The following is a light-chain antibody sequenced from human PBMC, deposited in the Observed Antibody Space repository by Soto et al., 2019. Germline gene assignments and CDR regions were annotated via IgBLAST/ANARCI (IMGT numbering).Light chain of an antibody. Sequence: EIVLTQSPATLSVFPGETATLSCRASQNLFSHLGWYQQKPGQAPRLLISGASTRATGIPARFSGSGSGTEFTLTISSLQSEDFAVYYCQQYDKWPITFGQGTRV. CDR1: QNLFSH. J-gene: IGKJ5*01. CDR3: QQYDKWPIT. V-gene: IGKV3-15*01. CDR2: GAS.